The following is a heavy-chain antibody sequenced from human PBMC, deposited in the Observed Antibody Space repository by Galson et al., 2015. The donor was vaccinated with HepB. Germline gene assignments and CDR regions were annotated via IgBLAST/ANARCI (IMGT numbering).Heavy chain of an antibody. V-gene: IGHV3-21*01. CDR1: GFTFSSYS. J-gene: IGHJ3*02. Sequence: SLRLSCAASGFTFSSYSMNWVRQAPGKGLEWVSSISSSSSYIYYADSVEGRFTISRDNAKNSLYLQMNSLRAEDTAVYYCARDHHAGPDAFDIWGQGTMVTVSS. CDR3: ARDHHAGPDAFDI. D-gene: IGHD1-1*01. CDR2: ISSSSSYI.